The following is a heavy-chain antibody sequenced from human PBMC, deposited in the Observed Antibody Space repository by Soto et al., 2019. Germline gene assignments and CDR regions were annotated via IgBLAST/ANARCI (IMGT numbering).Heavy chain of an antibody. V-gene: IGHV3-30*18. D-gene: IGHD6-13*01. CDR1: GFTFSSYG. Sequence: GGSLRLSCAASGFTFSSYGMHWVRQAPGKGLEWVAVISYDGSNKYYADSVKGRFTISRDNSKNTLYLQMNSLRAEDTAVYYCAKDYIPTPGIAPYNWFDPWGQGTLVTVSS. CDR3: AKDYIPTPGIAPYNWFDP. J-gene: IGHJ5*02. CDR2: ISYDGSNK.